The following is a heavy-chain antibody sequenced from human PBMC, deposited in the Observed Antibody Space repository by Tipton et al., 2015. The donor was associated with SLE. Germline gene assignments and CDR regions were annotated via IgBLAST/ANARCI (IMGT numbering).Heavy chain of an antibody. J-gene: IGHJ5*02. CDR2: FYPGDSDA. CDR1: GYTFNIFW. CDR3: VRAAADR. D-gene: IGHD6-25*01. V-gene: IGHV5-51*03. Sequence: QLVQSGAEVKKPGESLKISCKASGYTFNIFWIGWVRQMPGKGLEWVGSFYPGDSDARYSPSFQGQVTMSADRSITTAYLQWRSLKASDTGIYYCVRAAADRWGRGTVVTVSS.